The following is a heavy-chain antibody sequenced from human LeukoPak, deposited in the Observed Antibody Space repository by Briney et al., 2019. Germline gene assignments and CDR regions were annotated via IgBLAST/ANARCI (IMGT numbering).Heavy chain of an antibody. Sequence: SETLSLTCAVSGASFSAYFWTWVRQPPEGGLEWIGEVDHTGITDYNPSLKSRVTMSVDTTTNQLSLELRSVTAADTAFYFCARRQRIARMSWGDFWAQGTRVTVS. V-gene: IGHV4-34*01. J-gene: IGHJ4*02. D-gene: IGHD7-27*01. CDR1: GASFSAYF. CDR2: VDHTGIT. CDR3: ARRQRIARMSWGDF.